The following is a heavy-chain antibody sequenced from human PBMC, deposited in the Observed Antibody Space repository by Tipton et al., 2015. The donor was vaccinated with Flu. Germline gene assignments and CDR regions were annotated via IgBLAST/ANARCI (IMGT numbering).Heavy chain of an antibody. CDR2: IYSTGST. J-gene: IGHJ1*01. Sequence: LRLSCTVSGGSMNNYFWSSYYWSWIRQPAGKGLEWIGRIYSTGSTNYNPSVKSRVTMSVDTSKNQFSLKLTSPTAADTAIYYCAAAPYGSGSWDFWGQGTLVTVSS. CDR1: GGSMNNYFWSSYY. CDR3: AAAPYGSGSWDF. D-gene: IGHD3-10*01. V-gene: IGHV4-4*07.